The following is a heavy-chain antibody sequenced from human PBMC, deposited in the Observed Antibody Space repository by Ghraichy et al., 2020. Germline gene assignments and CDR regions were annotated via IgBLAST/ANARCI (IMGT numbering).Heavy chain of an antibody. V-gene: IGHV4-34*01. D-gene: IGHD3-3*01. Sequence: SQTLSLTCAVYGGSFSGYYWSWIRQPPGKGLEWIGEINHSGSTNYNPSLKSRVTISVETSKNQFSLKLSSVTAADTAVYYCARGPYYDFWSGSRKRRSWFDPWGQGTLVTVSS. J-gene: IGHJ5*02. CDR1: GGSFSGYY. CDR3: ARGPYYDFWSGSRKRRSWFDP. CDR2: INHSGST.